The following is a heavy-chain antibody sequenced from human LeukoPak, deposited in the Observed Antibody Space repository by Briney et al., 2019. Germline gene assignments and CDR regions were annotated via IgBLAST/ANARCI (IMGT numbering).Heavy chain of an antibody. CDR3: ASLKNYYDSSGYLVTDAFDI. CDR1: GYTFTGYY. Sequence: ASVKVSCKASGYTFTGYYMHWVRQAPGQGLEWMGWINPNSGGTNYAQKFQGRVTMTRDTSIGTAYMELRSLKSDDTAVYYCASLKNYYDSSGYLVTDAFDIWGQGTMVTVSS. CDR2: INPNSGGT. D-gene: IGHD3-22*01. V-gene: IGHV1-2*02. J-gene: IGHJ3*02.